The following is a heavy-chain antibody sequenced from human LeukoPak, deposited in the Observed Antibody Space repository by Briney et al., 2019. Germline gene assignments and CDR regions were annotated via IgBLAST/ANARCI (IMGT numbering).Heavy chain of an antibody. J-gene: IGHJ4*02. V-gene: IGHV4-31*03. CDR2: IYHSGST. Sequence: SQTLSLTCTVSGVSISSGDYYWSWIRQHPGKGLEWIGYIYHSGSTYYNPSLKSRTTISVDTSKNQFSLKLSSVTAADTAVYYCARVPNQSKYSVGDYWGQGTLVTVSS. CDR3: ARVPNQSKYSVGDY. D-gene: IGHD1-14*01. CDR1: GVSISSGDYY.